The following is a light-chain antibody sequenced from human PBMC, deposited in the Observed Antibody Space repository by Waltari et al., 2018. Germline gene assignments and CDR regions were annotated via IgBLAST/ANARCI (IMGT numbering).Light chain of an antibody. CDR3: QQYDNWPQYT. CDR2: AAS. J-gene: IGKJ2*01. CDR1: QRVSST. V-gene: IGKV3-15*01. Sequence: EIVMTQSPATPSVSPGERATLSGRARQRVSSTLAWYHQKPGQAPRLLIYAASPRAAGIPARFSGSGSVTEFTLTISSMQSEDFAVYYCQQYDNWPQYTFGQGTKLEIK.